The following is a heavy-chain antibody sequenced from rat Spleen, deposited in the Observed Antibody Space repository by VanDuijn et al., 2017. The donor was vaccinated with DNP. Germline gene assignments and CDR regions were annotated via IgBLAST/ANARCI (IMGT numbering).Heavy chain of an antibody. CDR2: IGYDGSP. V-gene: IGHV5-7*01. J-gene: IGHJ3*01. CDR3: VTHPSWFGY. CDR1: GFTLSDYY. Sequence: EVQLVESGGGLVQPGRSLKLSCVASGFTLSDYYMAWVRQAPTKGLEWVAYIGYDGSPFYRNSVKGRFTISRDNAKRTQYLQMDSLRSEDTATCYCVTHPSWFGYWGQGTLVTVSS.